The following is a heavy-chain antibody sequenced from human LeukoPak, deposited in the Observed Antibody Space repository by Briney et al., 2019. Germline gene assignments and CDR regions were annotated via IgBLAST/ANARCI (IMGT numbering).Heavy chain of an antibody. D-gene: IGHD2-2*01. V-gene: IGHV1-2*02. CDR3: ARGTYSDIVVVPAAQLGAFDI. Sequence: ASVKVSCKASGYTFTSYYMHWVRQAPGQGLEWMGWINPNSGGTNYAQKFQGRVTMTRDTSISTAYMELSRLRSDDTALYYCARGTYSDIVVVPAAQLGAFDIWGQGTMVTVSS. CDR1: GYTFTSYY. CDR2: INPNSGGT. J-gene: IGHJ3*02.